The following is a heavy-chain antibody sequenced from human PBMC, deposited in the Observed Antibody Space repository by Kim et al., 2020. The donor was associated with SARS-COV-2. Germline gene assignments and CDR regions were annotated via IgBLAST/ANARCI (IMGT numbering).Heavy chain of an antibody. Sequence: TIQHPSLNNRVTRSVDTSKNQFALKLGSVTAADTAVYYCSRHHWRGWFDPWGQGTLVTVSS. V-gene: IGHV4-39*01. J-gene: IGHJ5*02. CDR2: T. D-gene: IGHD1-1*01. CDR3: SRHHWRGWFDP.